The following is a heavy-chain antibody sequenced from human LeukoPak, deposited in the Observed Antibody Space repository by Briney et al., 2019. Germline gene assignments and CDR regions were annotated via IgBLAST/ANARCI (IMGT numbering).Heavy chain of an antibody. CDR1: GFSFTSGKVC. J-gene: IGHJ6*02. CDR3: ARSTSDYFYYYGMDV. CDR2: IDWDDDR. V-gene: IGHV2-70*11. Sequence: SGPTLVNPTQTLTLTCTFSGFSFTSGKVCVSWIRQPPGRALEWLARIDWDDDRYYSTSLRTRLTISKDTSKNQVVLTMTNVEPVDTATYYCARSTSDYFYYYGMDVWGQGTTVTVSS.